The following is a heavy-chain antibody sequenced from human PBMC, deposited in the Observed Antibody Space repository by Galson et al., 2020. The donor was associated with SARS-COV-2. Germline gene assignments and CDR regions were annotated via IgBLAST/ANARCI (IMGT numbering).Heavy chain of an antibody. Sequence: ESGPTLVKPTQTLTLTCTFSGFSLSTSGMCVSWIRQPPGKALEWLARIDWDDDKYYSTSLKTRLTISKDTSKNQVVLTMTNMDPVDTATYYCARSAFGGVIVKGLSSTGYFDYWCQGTLVTVSS. V-gene: IGHV2-70*11. CDR3: ARSAFGGVIVKGLSSTGYFDY. CDR1: GFSLSTSGMC. D-gene: IGHD3-16*02. J-gene: IGHJ4*02. CDR2: IDWDDDK.